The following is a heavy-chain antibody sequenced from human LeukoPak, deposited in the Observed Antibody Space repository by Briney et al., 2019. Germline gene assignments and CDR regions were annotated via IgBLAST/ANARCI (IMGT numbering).Heavy chain of an antibody. Sequence: PSETLSLTCTVSGHSMTTGSYYWSWIRKPAGKGLEWIGCVYTGGSTYYNPSLKSRVTISVDTSKNQFSLKLSSVTAADTAVYYCARRLLYCSGGSCYSDWFDPWGQGTLVTVSS. CDR1: GHSMTTGSYY. J-gene: IGHJ5*02. CDR3: ARRLLYCSGGSCYSDWFDP. V-gene: IGHV4-61*02. CDR2: VYTGGST. D-gene: IGHD2-15*01.